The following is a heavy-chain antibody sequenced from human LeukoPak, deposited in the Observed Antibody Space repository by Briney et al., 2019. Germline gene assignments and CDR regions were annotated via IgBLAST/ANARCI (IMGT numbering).Heavy chain of an antibody. V-gene: IGHV1-2*06. D-gene: IGHD6-19*01. Sequence: ASVKVSCKASGYTFTGYYIHWVRQAPGQGLEWMGRINPNSGDTYSAQKFQGRVTMTRDTSISTAYMELSRLTSDDTAAYYCATGIAVAGRDQRDYFDYWGQGTLVTVSS. CDR1: GYTFTGYY. CDR3: ATGIAVAGRDQRDYFDY. J-gene: IGHJ4*02. CDR2: INPNSGDT.